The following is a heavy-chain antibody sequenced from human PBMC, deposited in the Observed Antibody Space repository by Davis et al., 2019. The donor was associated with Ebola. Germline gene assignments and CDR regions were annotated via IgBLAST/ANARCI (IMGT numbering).Heavy chain of an antibody. D-gene: IGHD2-15*01. CDR2: ISYDGSNK. CDR3: ARDVTSGGSCSEFDY. J-gene: IGHJ4*02. Sequence: PGGSLRLSCAASGFTFSSYAMHWVRQAPGKGLEWVAVISYDGSNKYYADSVKGRFTISRDNSKNTLYLQMNSLRAEDTAVYYCARDVTSGGSCSEFDYWGQGTLVTVSS. CDR1: GFTFSSYA. V-gene: IGHV3-30-3*01.